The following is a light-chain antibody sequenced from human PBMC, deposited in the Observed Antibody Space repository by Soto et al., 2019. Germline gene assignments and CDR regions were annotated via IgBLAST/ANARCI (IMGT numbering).Light chain of an antibody. J-gene: IGKJ1*01. CDR3: QQSYSTPRT. Sequence: EVVMTQSPATLSASPGERVILSCRASQNIGSNLAWYQQRPGQAPRLLMYGASTRATETPARFSGSGSATDFTLTISSLQSEDFAVYYCQQSYSTPRTFGQGTKVEIK. CDR2: GAS. V-gene: IGKV3-15*01. CDR1: QNIGSN.